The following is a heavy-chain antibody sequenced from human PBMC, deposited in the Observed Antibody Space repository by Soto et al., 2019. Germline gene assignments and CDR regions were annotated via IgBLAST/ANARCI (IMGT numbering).Heavy chain of an antibody. CDR3: ARAGTITSPHAFDI. J-gene: IGHJ3*02. V-gene: IGHV1-18*01. CDR2: ISAYNGDT. D-gene: IGHD1-1*01. Sequence: QVQLVQSGAEVKKPGASVKVSCKTSGYTFTRYGFSWVRQAPGQGLEWVGWISAYNGDTNYAQKLQGRVTMTTDTSTNTAYMELRSLRADDTAVYYCARAGTITSPHAFDIWGQGTMVTVSS. CDR1: GYTFTRYG.